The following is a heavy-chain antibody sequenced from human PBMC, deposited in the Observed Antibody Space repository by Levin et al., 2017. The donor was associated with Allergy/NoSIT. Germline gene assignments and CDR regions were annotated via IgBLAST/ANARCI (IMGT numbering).Heavy chain of an antibody. Sequence: GGSLSLSCAASGFTFSSYGMHWVRQAPGKGLEWVAVIWYDGSNKYYADSVKGRFTISRDNSKNTLYLQMNSLRAEDTAVYYCARCGYSYGSFGVGYYGMDVWGQGTTVTVSS. CDR3: ARCGYSYGSFGVGYYGMDV. D-gene: IGHD5-18*01. V-gene: IGHV3-33*01. J-gene: IGHJ6*02. CDR2: IWYDGSNK. CDR1: GFTFSSYG.